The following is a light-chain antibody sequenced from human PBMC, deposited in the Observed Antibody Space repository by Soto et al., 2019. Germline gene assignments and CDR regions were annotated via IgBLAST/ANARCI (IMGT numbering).Light chain of an antibody. CDR3: QQYDNLLPTWT. CDR2: DAS. V-gene: IGKV1-33*01. Sequence: DIQMTQSPSALSASGGDRVAISCQGSQDISNYLNWYQQKPGKAPKLLIYDASNLETGVPSRFSGSGSGTDFTFTISSLQPEDIATYYCQQYDNLLPTWTFGQGTKVDIK. CDR1: QDISNY. J-gene: IGKJ1*01.